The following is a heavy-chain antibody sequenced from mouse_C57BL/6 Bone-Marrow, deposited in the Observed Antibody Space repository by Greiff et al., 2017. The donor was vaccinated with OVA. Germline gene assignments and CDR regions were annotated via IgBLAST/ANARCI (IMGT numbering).Heavy chain of an antibody. D-gene: IGHD1-1*01. CDR3: ARGEGITTVVEGFDY. CDR2: IHPNSGST. V-gene: IGHV1-64*01. CDR1: GYTFTSYW. Sequence: QVQLQQPGAELVKPGASVKLSCKASGYTFTSYWMHWVKQRPGQGLEWIGMIHPNSGSTNYNEKFKSKATLTVDKSSSTAYMQLSSLTSEDYAVYYYARGEGITTVVEGFDYWGQGTTLTVSS. J-gene: IGHJ2*01.